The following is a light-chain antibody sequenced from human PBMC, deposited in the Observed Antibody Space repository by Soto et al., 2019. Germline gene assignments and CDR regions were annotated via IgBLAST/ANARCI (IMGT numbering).Light chain of an antibody. V-gene: IGKV1-33*01. Sequence: DIQMTQSPSSLSASVGDRVTITCQASQDISKYLNWYQQKPGKAPKLLIYDVFNLETGVPSRFSGSGSVTHFTFTISSLQPEDVATYYCQQYDSYSKTFGQGTQLEIK. CDR1: QDISKY. CDR2: DVF. CDR3: QQYDSYSKT. J-gene: IGKJ2*01.